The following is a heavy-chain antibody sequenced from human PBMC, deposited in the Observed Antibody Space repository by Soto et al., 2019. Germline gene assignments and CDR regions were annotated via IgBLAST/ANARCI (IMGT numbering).Heavy chain of an antibody. D-gene: IGHD3-9*01. CDR1: GFTFSSYA. CDR3: ANGLRRLVFDY. V-gene: IGHV3-23*01. J-gene: IGHJ4*02. Sequence: EVQLLESGGGLVQPGGSLRLSCAASGFTFSSYAMSWVRQAPGKGLEWVSAISGSGGSTYYADSVKGRFTISRDNSKNTLYLQMSSLRAEETAVYYCANGLRRLVFDYWGQGTLVTVSS. CDR2: ISGSGGST.